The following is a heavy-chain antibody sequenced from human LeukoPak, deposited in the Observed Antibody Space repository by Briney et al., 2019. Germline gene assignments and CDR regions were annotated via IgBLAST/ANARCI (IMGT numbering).Heavy chain of an antibody. V-gene: IGHV1-46*04. CDR3: ARGSYYHMDV. J-gene: IGHJ6*03. CDR2: INPNDGST. Sequence: ASVKVSCKASGYTFTNFYMHWVRQAPGQGLEWMGMINPNDGSTSYAQRLRGRVTMTRDTSTSTFYMELSTLRYEDTAIYYCARGSYYHMDVWGKGTTVTISS. CDR1: GYTFTNFY.